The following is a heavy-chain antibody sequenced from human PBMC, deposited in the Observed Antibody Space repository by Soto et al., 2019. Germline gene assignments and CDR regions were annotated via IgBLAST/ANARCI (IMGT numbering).Heavy chain of an antibody. D-gene: IGHD7-27*01. CDR1: GFTFSSYG. V-gene: IGHV3-33*01. CDR2: IWYDGGNK. Sequence: QVQLVASGGGVVQPGGSLRLSCAASGFTFSSYGMHWVRQAPGKGLEWVALIWYDGGNKDYADSVKGRFTISRDNSKNTLFLQMDSLRADDTAVYYCARKKLTGTMWSEFDPWGQGTLVTVSS. CDR3: ARKKLTGTMWSEFDP. J-gene: IGHJ5*02.